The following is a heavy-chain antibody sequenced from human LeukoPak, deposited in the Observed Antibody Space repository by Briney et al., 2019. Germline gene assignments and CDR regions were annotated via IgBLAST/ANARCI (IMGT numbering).Heavy chain of an antibody. CDR2: IYYSGST. CDR1: GGSISSYY. CDR3: ARDPYGDYAAFDI. V-gene: IGHV4-59*01. J-gene: IGHJ3*02. D-gene: IGHD4-17*01. Sequence: SETLSLTCTASGGSISSYYWSWIRQPPGKGLEWIGYIYYSGSTNYNPSLKSRVTISVDTSKNQFSLKLSSVTAADTAVYYCARDPYGDYAAFDIWGQGTMVTVSS.